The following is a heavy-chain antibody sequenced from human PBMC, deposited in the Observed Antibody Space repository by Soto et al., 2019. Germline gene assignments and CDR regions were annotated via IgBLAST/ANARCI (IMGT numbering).Heavy chain of an antibody. D-gene: IGHD3-3*01. V-gene: IGHV3-74*01. J-gene: IGHJ6*02. CDR3: ARDQAYYDFWSGYSPDYYYGMDV. CDR2: INSDGSST. Sequence: GGSLRLSCAASGFTFSSYWMHWVRQAPGKGLVWVSRINSDGSSTSYADSVKGRFTISRDNAKNTLYLQMNSLRAEDTAVYYCARDQAYYDFWSGYSPDYYYGMDVWGQGTTVTVSS. CDR1: GFTFSSYW.